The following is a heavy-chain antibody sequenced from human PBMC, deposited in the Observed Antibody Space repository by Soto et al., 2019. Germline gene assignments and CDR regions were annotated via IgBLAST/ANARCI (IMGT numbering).Heavy chain of an antibody. CDR1: GASISSGAYF. CDR3: ARDKGPDTYGQTRIRDYSCDMDV. Sequence: QVQLQGSGPRLVKPSQTLSLTCSVSGASISSGAYFWTWIRHHPGKGLEWMGYIYYSVSTSSTDQKPSLHSRVTISVDTSKNLFSRMLTSVTAAETATYYCARDKGPDTYGQTRIRDYSCDMDVWGQGTTVIVSS. CDR2: IYYSVST. D-gene: IGHD5-18*01. V-gene: IGHV4-31*03. J-gene: IGHJ6*02.